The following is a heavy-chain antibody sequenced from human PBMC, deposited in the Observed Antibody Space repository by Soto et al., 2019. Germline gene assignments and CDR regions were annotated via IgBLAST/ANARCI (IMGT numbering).Heavy chain of an antibody. CDR3: ARSLEMATITWYYYGMDV. D-gene: IGHD5-12*01. CDR1: GGSISSYY. Sequence: PSETLSLTCTVSGGSISSYYWSWIRQPPGKGLEWIGYIYYSGSTNYNPSLKSRVTISVDTSKNQFSLKLSSVTAADTAVYYCARSLEMATITWYYYGMDVWGQGTTVTVSS. CDR2: IYYSGST. J-gene: IGHJ6*02. V-gene: IGHV4-59*01.